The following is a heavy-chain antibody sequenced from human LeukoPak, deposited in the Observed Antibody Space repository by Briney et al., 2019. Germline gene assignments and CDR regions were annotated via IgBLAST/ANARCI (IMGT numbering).Heavy chain of an antibody. J-gene: IGHJ4*02. CDR2: INHSGST. CDR3: ARGLLSSLDY. V-gene: IGHV4-34*01. D-gene: IGHD6-6*01. Sequence: SETLSLTCAVYGGSFSGYYWSWIRQPPGKGLEWIGEINHSGSTNYNPSLKSRVTISVDTSKYQFSLKLSSVTAADTAVYYCARGLLSSLDYWGQGTLVTVSS. CDR1: GGSFSGYY.